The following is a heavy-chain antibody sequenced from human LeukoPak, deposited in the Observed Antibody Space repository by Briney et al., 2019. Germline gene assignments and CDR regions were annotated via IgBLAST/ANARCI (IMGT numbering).Heavy chain of an antibody. J-gene: IGHJ4*02. CDR2: IRYDGNNK. CDR1: GFTFSSYG. CDR3: AKDQKVIPAAIGVDY. Sequence: GGSLRLSCVASGFTFSSYGMHGVRQAPGKGLEGVAFIRYDGNNKSYADSVKGRFTISRDTSKNTLYLQMNSLRAEDTAVYYCAKDQKVIPAAIGVDYWGQGTLVTVSS. V-gene: IGHV3-30*02. D-gene: IGHD2-2*01.